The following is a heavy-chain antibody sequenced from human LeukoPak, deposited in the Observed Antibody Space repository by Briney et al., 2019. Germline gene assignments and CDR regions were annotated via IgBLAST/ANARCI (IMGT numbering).Heavy chain of an antibody. Sequence: PSETLSLTCTVSGGSISSSSYYWGWIRQPPGKGLEWIGSIYYSGSTYYNPSLKSRVTISVDTSKNQFSLKLSSVTAADTAVYYCARLLIYGSVDYWGQGTLVTVSS. CDR1: GGSISSSSYY. V-gene: IGHV4-39*01. CDR3: ARLLIYGSVDY. J-gene: IGHJ4*02. CDR2: IYYSGST. D-gene: IGHD3-10*01.